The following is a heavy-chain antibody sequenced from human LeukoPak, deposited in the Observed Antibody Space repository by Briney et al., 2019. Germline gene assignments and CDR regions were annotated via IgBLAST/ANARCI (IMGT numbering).Heavy chain of an antibody. CDR1: GYTFIGYY. J-gene: IGHJ5*02. CDR2: INPNSGGT. V-gene: IGHV1-2*02. D-gene: IGHD2-2*01. Sequence: ASVKVSCKASGYTFIGYYMHWVRQAPGQGLEWMGWINPNSGGTNYAQKFQGRVTMTRDTSISTAYMELSRLRSDDTAVYYCARGPSVRVVVPAAKLDPWGQGTLVTVSS. CDR3: ARGPSVRVVVPAAKLDP.